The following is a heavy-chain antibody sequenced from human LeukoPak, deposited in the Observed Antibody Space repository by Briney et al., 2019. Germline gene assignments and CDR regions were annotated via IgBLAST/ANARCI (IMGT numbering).Heavy chain of an antibody. J-gene: IGHJ2*01. CDR1: GASINNNY. CDR3: ASGTFDGPLYGAYWYFHV. Sequence: SETLSLTCAVSGASINNNYWTWVRQPPGKGLEWIGYIYSNGNTNYNPSLKGRVTMSIETSKNQFSLQLPSVTAADTAVYYCASGTFDGPLYGAYWYFHVWGRGTLVTVSS. V-gene: IGHV4-59*01. CDR2: IYSNGNT. D-gene: IGHD1-14*01.